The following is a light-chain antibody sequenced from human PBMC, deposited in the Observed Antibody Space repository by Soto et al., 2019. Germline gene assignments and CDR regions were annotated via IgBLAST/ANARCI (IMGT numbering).Light chain of an antibody. CDR2: DAS. J-gene: IGKJ5*01. CDR3: QHYDHVQVT. V-gene: IGKV1-33*01. Sequence: DIQMTQSASSLSASVGDRVTITCQASQNIDNYLNWYQQKPGKAPKLLIYDASSLKTGVPSRFSGSVSGTDGTFTINSLKQEDGSTYYGQHYDHVQVTFGQGTRLEIK. CDR1: QNIDNY.